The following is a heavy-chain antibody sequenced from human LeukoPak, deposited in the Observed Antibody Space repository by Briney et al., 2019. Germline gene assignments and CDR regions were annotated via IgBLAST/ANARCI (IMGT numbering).Heavy chain of an antibody. Sequence: GESLKISCKGSGHTFNNYWIAWVRQMPGKGLEWMGIIYPGDSDTRYSPSFQGQVTISADKSISTAYLQWSSLKASDTAMYYCARMQHQGSGSYPATWGQGTLVTVSS. CDR2: IYPGDSDT. J-gene: IGHJ4*02. D-gene: IGHD1-26*01. CDR1: GHTFNNYW. V-gene: IGHV5-51*01. CDR3: ARMQHQGSGSYPAT.